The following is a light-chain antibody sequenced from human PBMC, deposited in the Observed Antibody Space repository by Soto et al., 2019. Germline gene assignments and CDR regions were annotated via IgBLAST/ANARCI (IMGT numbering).Light chain of an antibody. V-gene: IGLV2-14*01. CDR3: SSYTSSSTLGV. CDR1: SSDVGGYNY. CDR2: DIS. Sequence: QSVLTQPASVSGSPGQSITISCTGTSSDVGGYNYFSWYQQHPAKAPKLMIYDISNRPSGVSNRFAGSKSGNTASLTISGRQAEDEADYYCSSYTSSSTLGVFGAGTKVTVL. J-gene: IGLJ1*01.